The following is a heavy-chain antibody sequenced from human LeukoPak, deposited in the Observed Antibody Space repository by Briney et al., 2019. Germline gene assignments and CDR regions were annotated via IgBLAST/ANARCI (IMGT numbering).Heavy chain of an antibody. Sequence: GGSLRLSCAASGFTFSSYWMHRVRQAPGRGLVWVSRVNGNGRSTNYADSVKGRFIISRDTAKNTVYLQMNSLRAEDTAVYFCAGGPQTSYGSGTNYDGVFDNWGQGTLVTVAS. CDR3: AGGPQTSYGSGTNYDGVFDN. CDR2: VNGNGRST. D-gene: IGHD3-10*01. V-gene: IGHV3-74*01. J-gene: IGHJ4*02. CDR1: GFTFSSYW.